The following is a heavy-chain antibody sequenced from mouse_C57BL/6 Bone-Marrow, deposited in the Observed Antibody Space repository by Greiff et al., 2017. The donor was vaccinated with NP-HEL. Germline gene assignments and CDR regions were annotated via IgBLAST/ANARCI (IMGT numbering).Heavy chain of an antibody. CDR3: ARDSDRGTFAY. Sequence: EVMLLESEGGLVQPGSSMKLSCTASGFTFSDYYMPWVRQVPEQGLEWVANINHDGSSTYYLESFKSSFIISRDNAKNTLYLQMSSLKSEDTATYYCARDSDRGTFAYWGQGTLVTVSA. D-gene: IGHD3-3*01. J-gene: IGHJ3*01. CDR2: INHDGSST. V-gene: IGHV5-16*01. CDR1: GFTFSDYY.